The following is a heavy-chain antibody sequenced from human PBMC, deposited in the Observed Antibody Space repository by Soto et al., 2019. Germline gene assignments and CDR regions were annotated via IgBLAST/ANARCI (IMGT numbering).Heavy chain of an antibody. CDR1: GFTFSSYD. D-gene: IGHD6-13*01. CDR2: IGTAGDT. CDR3: ARGGGEYSSSWFSLDAFDI. J-gene: IGHJ3*02. Sequence: GGSLRLSCAASGFTFSSYDMHWVRQATGKGLEWVSAIGTAGDTYYPGSVKGRFTISRENAKNSLYLQMNSLRAGDTAVYYCARGGGEYSSSWFSLDAFDIWGQGTMVTVSS. V-gene: IGHV3-13*01.